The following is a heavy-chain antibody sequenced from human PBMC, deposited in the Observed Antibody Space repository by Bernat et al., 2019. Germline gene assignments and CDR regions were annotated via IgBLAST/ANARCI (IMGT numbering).Heavy chain of an antibody. CDR2: IYHSGST. V-gene: IGHV4-4*02. Sequence: QVQLQESGPGLVKPSGTLSLTCAVSGGSISSSNWWSWVRQPPGKGLEWIGEIYHSGSTNYNPSLKSRVTISVDKSKNQFALELSSVTGADTAVDYCARLPRYGDNWLDPWGQGTLVTVSS. D-gene: IGHD4-17*01. CDR3: ARLPRYGDNWLDP. CDR1: GGSISSSNW. J-gene: IGHJ5*02.